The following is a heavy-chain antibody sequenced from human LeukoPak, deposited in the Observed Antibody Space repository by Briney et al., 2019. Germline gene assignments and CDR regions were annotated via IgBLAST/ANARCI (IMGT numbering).Heavy chain of an antibody. V-gene: IGHV3-66*01. CDR2: IYGGNTT. J-gene: IGHJ4*02. Sequence: GGPLRLSCAASGFTVSGNYMSWVRQAPGKGLEWVSVIYGGNTTYYADSVKGRFTVSRDNSKNTLYLQMNSLRAEDTAVYYCARGSQWLELWGQGTLVTVSS. CDR3: ARGSQWLEL. D-gene: IGHD6-19*01. CDR1: GFTVSGNY.